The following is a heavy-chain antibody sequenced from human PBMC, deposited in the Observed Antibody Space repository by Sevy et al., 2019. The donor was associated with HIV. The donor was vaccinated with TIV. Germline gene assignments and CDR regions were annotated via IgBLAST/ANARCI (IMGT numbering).Heavy chain of an antibody. CDR1: GGSISSSNW. J-gene: IGHJ3*02. CDR3: ATPKGPGLPVFDI. CDR2: IYHSGST. Sequence: SETLSLTCAVSGGSISSSNWWSWVRQPPGKGLEWIGEIYHSGSTKYNPSLETRVTISVDKSKNQFSLKLTSVTAADTAVYYCATPKGPGLPVFDIWGQGTMVTVSS. V-gene: IGHV4-4*02.